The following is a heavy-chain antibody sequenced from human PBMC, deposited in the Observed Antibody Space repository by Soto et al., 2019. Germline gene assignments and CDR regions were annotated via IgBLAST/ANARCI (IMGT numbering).Heavy chain of an antibody. CDR2: IYGSGDST. CDR3: AKPRQITSLLLYYFDY. Sequence: GGSLRLSCAASGFTFATYTMNWVRQAPGKGLEWVSGIYGSGDSTFYADSVKGRFTISRDNSKNTLYLQMNSLRAEDTAVYYCAKPRQITSLLLYYFDYWGQGTLVTVSS. D-gene: IGHD2-15*01. V-gene: IGHV3-23*01. CDR1: GFTFATYT. J-gene: IGHJ4*02.